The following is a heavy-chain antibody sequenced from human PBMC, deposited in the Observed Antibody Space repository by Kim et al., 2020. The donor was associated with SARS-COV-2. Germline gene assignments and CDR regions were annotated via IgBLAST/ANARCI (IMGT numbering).Heavy chain of an antibody. J-gene: IGHJ4*02. CDR3: AILDPNCSSWYFDY. V-gene: IGHV4-31*03. CDR1: GGSIRSGGYY. Sequence: SETLSLTCTVSGGSIRSGGYYWSWIRQHPGKGLEWIGYIYYSGSTYYNPSLKSRVTISVDTSKNQFSLKLSSVTAADTAVYYCAILDPNCSSWYFDYWGQGTLVTVSS. D-gene: IGHD6-13*01. CDR2: IYYSGST.